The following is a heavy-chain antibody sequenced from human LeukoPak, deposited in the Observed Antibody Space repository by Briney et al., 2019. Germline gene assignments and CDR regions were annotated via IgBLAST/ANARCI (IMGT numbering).Heavy chain of an antibody. V-gene: IGHV3-48*01. CDR1: GFSFSNYE. CDR2: ITASSTTI. CDR3: ASFGWLDP. Sequence: GGSLRLSCAASGFSFSNYEMDWVRQAPGKGLEWISYITASSTTIYYADSVKGRFTISRDNSRNTLYLQMNSLRAEDTAVYYCASFGWLDPWGQGTLVTVSS. D-gene: IGHD3-10*01. J-gene: IGHJ5*02.